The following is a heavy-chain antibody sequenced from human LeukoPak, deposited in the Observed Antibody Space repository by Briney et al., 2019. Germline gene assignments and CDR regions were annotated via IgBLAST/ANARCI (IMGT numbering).Heavy chain of an antibody. CDR2: IYPGDSDT. D-gene: IGHD1-1*01. J-gene: IGHJ4*02. V-gene: IGHV5-51*01. CDR3: ASRFGRTTDY. CDR1: GYTFNSYW. Sequence: GESLKISCKGSGYTFNSYWIAWVRQMSGKGLEWMGTIYPGDSDTRYSSSFQGQVTISADKSISTAYLQWSSLKASDTAIYYCASRFGRTTDYWGQGTLVTVSS.